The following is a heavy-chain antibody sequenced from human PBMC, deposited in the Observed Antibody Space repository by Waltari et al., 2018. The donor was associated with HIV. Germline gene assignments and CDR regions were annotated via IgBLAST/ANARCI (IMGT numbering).Heavy chain of an antibody. Sequence: EVQLVESGGGLVQPGRSLRLSCTASGFTFGDHVLSWFTQAPGKGLEWVGFIRSKAYGGTTEYAASVKGRFTISRDDSKSIAYLQMNSLKTEDTAVYYCTRDGLYYDFWSGYPGYWGQGTLVTVSS. J-gene: IGHJ4*02. CDR2: IRSKAYGGTT. V-gene: IGHV3-49*03. CDR1: GFTFGDHV. CDR3: TRDGLYYDFWSGYPGY. D-gene: IGHD3-3*01.